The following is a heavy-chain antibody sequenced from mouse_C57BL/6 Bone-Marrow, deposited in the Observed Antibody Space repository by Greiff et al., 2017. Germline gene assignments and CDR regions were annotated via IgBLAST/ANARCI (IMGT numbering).Heavy chain of an antibody. V-gene: IGHV1-72*01. Sequence: VQLQQPGAELVKPGASVKLSCKASGYTFTSYWMHWVKQRPGRGLEWIGRIDPNSGGTKYNEKFKSKATLTVDKPSSTAYMQLSSLTSEDSAVYYCASREGAAQDTGYFDYWGQGTTLTVSS. CDR1: GYTFTSYW. CDR2: IDPNSGGT. J-gene: IGHJ2*01. D-gene: IGHD3-2*02. CDR3: ASREGAAQDTGYFDY.